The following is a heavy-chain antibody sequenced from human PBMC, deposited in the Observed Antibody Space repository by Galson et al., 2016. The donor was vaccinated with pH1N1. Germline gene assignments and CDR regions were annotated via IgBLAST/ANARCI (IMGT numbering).Heavy chain of an antibody. D-gene: IGHD3-16*01. CDR2: IIPMFPTP. V-gene: IGHV1-69*13. J-gene: IGHJ6*02. Sequence: SVKVSCKASGGTFSSYAIGSYAISWVRQAPGQGLEWMGGIIPMFPTPTYAQKFQGRVTITADASTSTAYMELGSLRSEDTALYYCARPDQGAPYYYYGLDVWGQGTTVTVSS. CDR1: GGTFSSYAIGSYA. CDR3: ARPDQGAPYYYYGLDV.